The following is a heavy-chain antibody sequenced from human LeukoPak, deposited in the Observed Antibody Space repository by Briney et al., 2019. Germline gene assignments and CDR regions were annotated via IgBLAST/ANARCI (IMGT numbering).Heavy chain of an antibody. V-gene: IGHV4-39*07. J-gene: IGHJ3*02. D-gene: IGHD6-13*01. Sequence: SETLSLTCTVSGGSISSSSYYWGWIRQPPRKGLEWIGSIYYSGSTYYNPSLKSRVTISVDTSKNQFSLKLSSVTAADTAVYYCARAIAAADAFDIWGQGTMVTVSS. CDR1: GGSISSSSYY. CDR2: IYYSGST. CDR3: ARAIAAADAFDI.